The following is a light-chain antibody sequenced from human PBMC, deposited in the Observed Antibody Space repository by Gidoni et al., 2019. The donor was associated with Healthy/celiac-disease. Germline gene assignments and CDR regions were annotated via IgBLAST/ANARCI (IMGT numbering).Light chain of an antibody. CDR2: AAS. J-gene: IGKJ3*01. Sequence: DIQMTQSPSSLSAPVGDRVTITCRASPGISNYLAWFQQKPGKATKSLIYAASSLQSGVPSKFSGSGSGTDVTLTISSLQPEDFATYYCQQYNSYPRITFGPGTKVDIK. CDR1: PGISNY. CDR3: QQYNSYPRIT. V-gene: IGKV1-16*02.